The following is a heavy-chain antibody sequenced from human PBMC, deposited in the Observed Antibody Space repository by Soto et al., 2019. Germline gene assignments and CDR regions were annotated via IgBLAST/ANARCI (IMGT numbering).Heavy chain of an antibody. CDR2: ISSSSSTI. V-gene: IGHV3-48*02. D-gene: IGHD6-13*01. Sequence: EVQLVESGGGLVQPGGSLRLSCAASGFTFSSYSMNWVRQAPGKGLEWVSYISSSSSTIYYADSVKGRFTISRDNAKNSLYLQMNSLRDEDTAVYYCARDGYSSSWHAPRGFDYWGQGTLVTVSS. J-gene: IGHJ4*02. CDR3: ARDGYSSSWHAPRGFDY. CDR1: GFTFSSYS.